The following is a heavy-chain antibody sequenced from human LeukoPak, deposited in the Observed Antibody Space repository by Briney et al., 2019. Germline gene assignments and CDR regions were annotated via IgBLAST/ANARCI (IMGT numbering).Heavy chain of an antibody. J-gene: IGHJ6*04. V-gene: IGHV3-15*01. Sequence: GGSLRLSCEVSGFTFRTSSMSWVRQVPGKGPEWVGRIKSKIDDGRIDYAATVKGRFSVSRDDSKNTLYLPMNSLKTDDTAVYYCTTAEGHYDILAGLYLKDFYYGVDVWGKGTTVTVSS. D-gene: IGHD3-9*01. CDR2: IKSKIDDGRI. CDR3: TTAEGHYDILAGLYLKDFYYGVDV. CDR1: GFTFRTSS.